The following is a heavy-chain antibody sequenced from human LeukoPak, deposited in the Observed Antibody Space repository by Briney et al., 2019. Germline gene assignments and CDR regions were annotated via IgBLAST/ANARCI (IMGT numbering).Heavy chain of an antibody. Sequence: SEILSLTCTVSGGSISSGGYYWSWIRQPPGKGLEWIGYIYHSGSTYYNPSLKSRVTISVDRSKNQFSLKLSSVTAADTAVYYCARVGKNIAAAGTKGDYWGQGTLVTVSS. D-gene: IGHD6-13*01. CDR1: GGSISSGGYY. V-gene: IGHV4-30-2*01. J-gene: IGHJ4*02. CDR2: IYHSGST. CDR3: ARVGKNIAAAGTKGDY.